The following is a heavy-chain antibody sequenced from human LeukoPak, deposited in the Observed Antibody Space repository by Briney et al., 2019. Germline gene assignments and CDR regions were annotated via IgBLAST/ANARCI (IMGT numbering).Heavy chain of an antibody. D-gene: IGHD3-3*01. CDR1: GYTFTDYY. Sequence: ASVKISCKVSGYTFTDYYMHWVQQAPGKGLEWMGLVDPEDGETIYAEKFQGRVTITADTSTDTAYMELSSLRTEDTAVYYCATAYWPFGVVIMDNWFDPWGQGTLVTVSS. J-gene: IGHJ5*02. CDR3: ATAYWPFGVVIMDNWFDP. CDR2: VDPEDGET. V-gene: IGHV1-69-2*01.